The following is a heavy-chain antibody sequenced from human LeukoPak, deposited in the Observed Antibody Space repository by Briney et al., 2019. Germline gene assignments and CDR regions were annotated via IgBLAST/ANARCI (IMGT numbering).Heavy chain of an antibody. CDR1: GFTFSSYS. CDR2: INHSGST. CDR3: ARGGYSSELDY. D-gene: IGHD6-19*01. J-gene: IGHJ4*02. Sequence: GSLRLSCAASGFTFSSYSMNWVRQPPGKGLEWIGEINHSGSTNYNPSLKSRVTISVDTSKNQFSLKLSSVTAADTAVYYCARGGYSSELDYWGQGTLVTVSS. V-gene: IGHV4-34*01.